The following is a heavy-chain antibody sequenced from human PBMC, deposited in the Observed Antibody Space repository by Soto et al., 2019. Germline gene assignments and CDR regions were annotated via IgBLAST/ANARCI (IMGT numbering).Heavy chain of an antibody. D-gene: IGHD3-10*01. CDR2: IIPIFGTA. CDR3: ARGALLLWFGELLPPYYYYGMDV. CDR1: GCTFSSYA. Sequence: ASVNVSCKASGCTFSSYAISCVRQAPGQGLEWMGGIIPIFGTANYAQKFQGRVTITADESTSTAYMELSSLRSEDTAVYYCARGALLLWFGELLPPYYYYGMDVWGQGTTVTVSS. V-gene: IGHV1-69*13. J-gene: IGHJ6*02.